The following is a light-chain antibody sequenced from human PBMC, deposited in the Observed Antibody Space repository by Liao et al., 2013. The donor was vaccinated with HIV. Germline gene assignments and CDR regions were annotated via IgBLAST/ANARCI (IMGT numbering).Light chain of an antibody. Sequence: SYELTQPPSVSVAPGQTATITCGGHSIGSKSVHWYQQKPGQSPLLVIYQDTYRPPGIPERFSGSNSGNTATLTITGTQAMDEAVYYCQAWDISTHVVFGGGTKLTVL. CDR1: SIGSKS. V-gene: IGLV3-1*01. CDR2: QDT. J-gene: IGLJ2*01. CDR3: QAWDISTHVV.